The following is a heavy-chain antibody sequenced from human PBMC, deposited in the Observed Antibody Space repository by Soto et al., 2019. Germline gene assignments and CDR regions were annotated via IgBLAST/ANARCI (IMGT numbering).Heavy chain of an antibody. V-gene: IGHV4-34*01. CDR2: INHSANT. J-gene: IGHJ5*02. CDR1: GGSLGGYS. Sequence: PSETLSLTCAVSGGSLGGYSWSWIRQPPGKGLEWIGEINHSANTEYSLSLKSRVTISVDTSKNEIFLKLKSVTAADTAVYFCARGPLSGTFDPWGQGTLVTVSS. CDR3: ARGPLSGTFDP.